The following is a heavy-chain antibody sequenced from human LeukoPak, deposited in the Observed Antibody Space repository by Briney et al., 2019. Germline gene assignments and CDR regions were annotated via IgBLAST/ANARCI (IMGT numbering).Heavy chain of an antibody. D-gene: IGHD2-2*01. J-gene: IGHJ4*02. CDR3: ARETGRVPAAIGY. CDR2: ISSGGTYE. CDR1: GFTFSNYA. Sequence: PGKSLRLSCAASGFTFSNYAMHWVRQAPGKGLEWVSLISSGGTYEYYADSVKGRFTISRDNSKNTLYLQMNSLRAEDTAVYYCARETGRVPAAIGYWGQGTLVTVSS. V-gene: IGHV3-30*07.